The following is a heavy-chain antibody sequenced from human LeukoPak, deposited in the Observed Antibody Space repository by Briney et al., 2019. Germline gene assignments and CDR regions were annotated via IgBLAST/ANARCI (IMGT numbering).Heavy chain of an antibody. Sequence: SETLSLTCTVSGGSISSHYWSWIRQPPGKGLEWIGYIYYSGSTNYNPSLKSRVTISVDTSKNQFSLKLSSVTAADTAVYYCARVEGVLWSPYFDYWGQGTLVTVSS. CDR3: ARVEGVLWSPYFDY. D-gene: IGHD2-21*01. CDR1: GGSISSHY. J-gene: IGHJ4*02. V-gene: IGHV4-59*11. CDR2: IYYSGST.